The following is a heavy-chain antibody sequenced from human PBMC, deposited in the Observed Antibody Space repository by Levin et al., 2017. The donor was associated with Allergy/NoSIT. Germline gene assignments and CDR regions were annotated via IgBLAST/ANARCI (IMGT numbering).Heavy chain of an antibody. Sequence: SCAASGFTFSSYGMHWVRQAPGKGLEWVAVIWYDGSNKYYADSVKGRFTISRDNSKNTLYLQMNSLRAEDTAVYYCARDYVMITFGGVIVTGNFDYWGQGTLVTVSS. CDR3: ARDYVMITFGGVIVTGNFDY. J-gene: IGHJ4*02. D-gene: IGHD3-16*02. V-gene: IGHV3-33*01. CDR1: GFTFSSYG. CDR2: IWYDGSNK.